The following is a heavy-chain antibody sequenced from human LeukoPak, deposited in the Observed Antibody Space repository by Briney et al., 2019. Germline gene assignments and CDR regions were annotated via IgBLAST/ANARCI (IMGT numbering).Heavy chain of an antibody. CDR1: GGSFSGYY. J-gene: IGHJ5*02. CDR2: INHSGRT. V-gene: IGHV4-34*01. Sequence: SETLSLTCAVSGGSFSGYYWTWIRQPPGKGLEWIGEINHSGRTNYNPSLKSRVIMSVDTSKNQFSLKLSSVTAADTAVYHCARPLGYCSDSRCPQSWFDPWGQGTLVTVSS. CDR3: ARPLGYCSDSRCPQSWFDP. D-gene: IGHD2-15*01.